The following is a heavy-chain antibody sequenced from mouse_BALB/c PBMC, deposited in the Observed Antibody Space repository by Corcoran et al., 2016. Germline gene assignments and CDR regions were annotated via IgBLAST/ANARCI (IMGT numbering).Heavy chain of an antibody. V-gene: IGHV9-3-1*01. CDR3: ASGYYGSSSYYAMDY. CDR2: INTYTGEP. Sequence: QIQLVQSGPELKKPGETVKISCKASGYTFTNYGMNWVKQAPGKGLKWMGWINTYTGEPTYADDFKGRFAFSLETSASTAYFQINNLKNEDTATYFCASGYYGSSSYYAMDYWGQGTSVTVSS. CDR1: GYTFTNYG. D-gene: IGHD1-1*01. J-gene: IGHJ4*01.